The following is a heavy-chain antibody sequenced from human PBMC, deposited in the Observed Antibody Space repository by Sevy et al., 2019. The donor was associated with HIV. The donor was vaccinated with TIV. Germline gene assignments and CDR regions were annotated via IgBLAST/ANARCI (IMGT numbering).Heavy chain of an antibody. Sequence: GGSLRLSCAASGFTFSSYAMHWVRQAPGKGLEWVAVISYDGSNKYYADSVKGRFTISRDNSKNTLYLQMNSRGAEDTAVYYCARDSAVYYYGSGSYYIFSELVGHFDYWGQGTLVTVSS. CDR2: ISYDGSNK. CDR3: ARDSAVYYYGSGSYYIFSELVGHFDY. D-gene: IGHD3-10*01. J-gene: IGHJ4*02. CDR1: GFTFSSYA. V-gene: IGHV3-30*04.